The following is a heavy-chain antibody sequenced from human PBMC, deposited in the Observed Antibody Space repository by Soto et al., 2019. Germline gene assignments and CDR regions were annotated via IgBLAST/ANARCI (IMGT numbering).Heavy chain of an antibody. CDR1: GYTLTELS. CDR3: ATETRVGATTDFDY. V-gene: IGHV1-24*01. J-gene: IGHJ4*02. Sequence: ASVKVSCKVSGYTLTELSMHWVRQAPGKGLEWMGGFDPEDGETIYAQKFQGRVTMTEDTSTDTAYMELSSLRSEDTAVYYCATETRVGATTDFDYWGQGTLVTVSS. CDR2: FDPEDGET. D-gene: IGHD1-26*01.